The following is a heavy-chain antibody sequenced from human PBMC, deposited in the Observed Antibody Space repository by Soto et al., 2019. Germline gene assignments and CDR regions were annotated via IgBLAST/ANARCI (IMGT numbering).Heavy chain of an antibody. Sequence: SVKVSCKASGGTFSSYAISWVRQAPGQGLEWMGGIIPIFGTANYAQKFQGRVTITADESTSTAYMELSSLRSEDTAVYYCARKGSGGSCYSSCYYYGMDVWGQGTTVTVSS. CDR3: ARKGSGGSCYSSCYYYGMDV. D-gene: IGHD2-15*01. V-gene: IGHV1-69*13. CDR2: IIPIFGTA. J-gene: IGHJ6*02. CDR1: GGTFSSYA.